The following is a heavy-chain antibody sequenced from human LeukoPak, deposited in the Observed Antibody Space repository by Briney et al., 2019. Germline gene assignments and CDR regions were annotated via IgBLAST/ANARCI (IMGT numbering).Heavy chain of an antibody. CDR1: GFTFSSYG. V-gene: IGHV3-30*02. J-gene: IGHJ6*03. Sequence: GGSLRLSCAASGFTFSSYGMHWVRQAPGKGLEWVAFIRYDGSNKYYVGSVKGRFTISRDNSKNTLYLQMNSLRAEDTAVYYCAKGSGWEVSYYYYYMDVWGKGTTVTVS. CDR2: IRYDGSNK. CDR3: AKGSGWEVSYYYYYMDV. D-gene: IGHD1-26*01.